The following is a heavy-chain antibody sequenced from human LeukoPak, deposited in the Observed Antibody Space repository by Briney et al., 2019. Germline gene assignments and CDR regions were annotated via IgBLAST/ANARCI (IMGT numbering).Heavy chain of an antibody. CDR3: ARERAYYFDY. Sequence: KVSCKASGGTFSSYAISWVRQAPVQGLEWMGGIIPIFGTANYPQKFQRRVTITPDEPTSTASMALSSLGSEDTAASYCARERAYYFDYWGQGTLVTVSS. J-gene: IGHJ4*02. CDR1: GGTFSSYA. CDR2: IIPIFGTA. V-gene: IGHV1-69*01.